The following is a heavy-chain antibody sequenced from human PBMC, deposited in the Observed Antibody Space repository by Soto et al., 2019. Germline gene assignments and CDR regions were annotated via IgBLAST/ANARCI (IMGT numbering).Heavy chain of an antibody. J-gene: IGHJ4*02. CDR2: INAKSGNP. Sequence: QVQMVQSGAKVKKPGDSVKVSCKASGYIFTDYYLHWVRQAPGQGFEWVGGINAKSGNPKYVPKFQGRVTVTRDTSTSTVCMELNRLTSDDAAVYFCASEECRNNCLKGFGFWGQGTPVTVSS. V-gene: IGHV1-2*02. D-gene: IGHD2-15*01. CDR1: GYIFTDYY. CDR3: ASEECRNNCLKGFGF.